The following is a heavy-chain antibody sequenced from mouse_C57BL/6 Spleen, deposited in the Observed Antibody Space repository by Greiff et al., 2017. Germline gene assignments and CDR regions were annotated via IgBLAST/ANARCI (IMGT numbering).Heavy chain of an antibody. CDR2: ISSGSSTI. CDR1: GFTFSDYG. Sequence: EVKLVESGGGLVKPGGSLKLSCAASGFTFSDYGMHWVRQAPEKGLEWVAYISSGSSTIYYADTVKGRFTISRDNAKNTLFLQMTSLRSEDTAMYYCARGYYDAMDYWGQGTSVTVSS. D-gene: IGHD2-2*01. V-gene: IGHV5-17*01. J-gene: IGHJ4*01. CDR3: ARGYYDAMDY.